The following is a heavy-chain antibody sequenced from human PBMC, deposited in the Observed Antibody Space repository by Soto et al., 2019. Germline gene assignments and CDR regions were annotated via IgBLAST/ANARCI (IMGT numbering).Heavy chain of an antibody. D-gene: IGHD5-12*01. CDR3: ATSYDSGFDP. CDR1: GDAFSKYG. Sequence: QLQLVQSGAEVERPGASVRVSCKDYGDAFSKYGISWIRQAPGQGLEWMGWIRPDNGDTNYAQKFQGRVTMTTDTSSNTAYMELRRLRSDDTAVYYCATSYDSGFDPWGQGTLVSVSA. V-gene: IGHV1-18*04. J-gene: IGHJ5*02. CDR2: IRPDNGDT.